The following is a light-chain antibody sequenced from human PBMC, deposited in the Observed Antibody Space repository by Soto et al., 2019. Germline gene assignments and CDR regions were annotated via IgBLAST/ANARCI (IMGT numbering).Light chain of an antibody. CDR1: QSVSGY. Sequence: EIVLTQSPDTLSLSPGERVTLSCRASQSVSGYLAWYQQKPGQAPRLLIYDASNRATGIPARFSGSGSGTDFTLTISRLDPEDFAVYYCQQRSSWPWTFGQGTKVEIK. CDR2: DAS. V-gene: IGKV3-11*01. J-gene: IGKJ1*01. CDR3: QQRSSWPWT.